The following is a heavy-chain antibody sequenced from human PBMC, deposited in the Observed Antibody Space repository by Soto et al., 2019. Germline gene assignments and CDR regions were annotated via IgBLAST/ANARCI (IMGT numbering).Heavy chain of an antibody. J-gene: IGHJ6*03. V-gene: IGHV4-4*09. D-gene: IGHD3-16*01. Sequence: PSETLSHTNTVSGDSVRNQYWSWIRRPPGRGLEWIGYIYRSGSTKYNPSLKRRLTISVDTSKNQFSLKLSSVTAANTPVYYCARTLDYAHMDFGGKGPTVTVSS. CDR3: ARTLDYAHMDF. CDR1: GDSVRNQY. CDR2: IYRSGST.